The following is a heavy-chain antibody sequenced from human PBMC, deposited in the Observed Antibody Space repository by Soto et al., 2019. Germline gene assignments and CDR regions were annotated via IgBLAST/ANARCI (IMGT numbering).Heavy chain of an antibody. Sequence: SVKVSCKASGGTFSSYAISWVRQAPGQGLEWMGGIIPIFGTANYAQKFQGRVTITADKSTSTAYMELSSLRSEDTAVYYCARDSPDYCSSTSCYPWYFDYWGQGTLVTVSS. CDR3: ARDSPDYCSSTSCYPWYFDY. V-gene: IGHV1-69*06. CDR2: IIPIFGTA. D-gene: IGHD2-2*01. CDR1: GGTFSSYA. J-gene: IGHJ4*02.